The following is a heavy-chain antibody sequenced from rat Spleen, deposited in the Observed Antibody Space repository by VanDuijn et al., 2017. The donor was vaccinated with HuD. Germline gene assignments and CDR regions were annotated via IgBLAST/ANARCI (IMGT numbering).Heavy chain of an antibody. Sequence: EVQLVESGGGLVQPGRSLKLSCAASGFTFSDYYMAWVRQAPAKGLEWVASISNTGGGTYYPDSVKGRFTISRDNAKSTLYLQMNSLRSEDTATYYCTRDNYGGYWFAYWAKALWSLSLQ. CDR1: GFTFSDYY. J-gene: IGHJ3*01. CDR3: TRDNYGGYWFAY. CDR2: ISNTGGGT. V-gene: IGHV5-20*01. D-gene: IGHD1-11*01.